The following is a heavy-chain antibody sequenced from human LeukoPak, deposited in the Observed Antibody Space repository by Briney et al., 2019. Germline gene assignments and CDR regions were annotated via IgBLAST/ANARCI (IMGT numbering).Heavy chain of an antibody. CDR3: ARAGFALAPHRGTPFDY. D-gene: IGHD6-6*01. V-gene: IGHV4-39*01. Sequence: SETLSLTCTVSGDSISSSNSYWGWIRQPPGKGLEWIGSIYYSGNTYYNASLKSRVTISVDTSKNQFSLKLSSVTAADTAVCYCARAGFALAPHRGTPFDYWGQGTLVTVSS. J-gene: IGHJ4*02. CDR1: GDSISSSNSY. CDR2: IYYSGNT.